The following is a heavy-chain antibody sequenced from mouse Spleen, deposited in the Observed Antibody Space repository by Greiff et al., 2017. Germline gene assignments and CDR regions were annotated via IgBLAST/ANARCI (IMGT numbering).Heavy chain of an antibody. J-gene: IGHJ2*01. Sequence: EVQLQQSGPGLVKPSQSLSLTCSVTGYSITSGYYWNWIRQFPGNKLEWMGYISYDGSNNYNPSLKNRISITRDTSKNQFFLKLNSVTTEDTATYYCARDPVGYFDYWGQGTTLTVSS. CDR2: ISYDGSN. CDR1: GYSITSGYY. V-gene: IGHV3-6*01. CDR3: ARDPVGYFDY.